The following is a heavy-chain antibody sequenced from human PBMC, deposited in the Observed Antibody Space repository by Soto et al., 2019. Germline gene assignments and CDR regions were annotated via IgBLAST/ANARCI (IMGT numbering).Heavy chain of an antibody. CDR3: ARDQWTHSPHFDY. Sequence: QVQLVQSGAEVKKPGASVKVSCKASGYTFTGYYMHWVRQAPGQGLEWMGWINPKSGGTNYAQNFPGWVTMTRDTAISTAYMELSRLRSDDAAVYYCARDQWTHSPHFDYWGQGTLVTVSS. J-gene: IGHJ4*02. CDR2: INPKSGGT. V-gene: IGHV1-2*04. CDR1: GYTFTGYY. D-gene: IGHD6-19*01.